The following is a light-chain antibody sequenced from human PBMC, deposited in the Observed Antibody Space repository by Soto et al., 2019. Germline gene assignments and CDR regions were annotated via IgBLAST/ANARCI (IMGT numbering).Light chain of an antibody. CDR3: AAWDHSLQGWV. V-gene: IGLV1-44*01. CDR2: NDL. Sequence: QSVLTQPPSASGTPGQRVPISGSASGPYIEVNAINWYQQVPGTAPRLLIYNDLQRPSGVPDRFSGSRSGSSASLVIVGLQSEDEADYYCAAWDHSLQGWVFGGGTKVTVL. CDR1: GPYIEVNA. J-gene: IGLJ3*02.